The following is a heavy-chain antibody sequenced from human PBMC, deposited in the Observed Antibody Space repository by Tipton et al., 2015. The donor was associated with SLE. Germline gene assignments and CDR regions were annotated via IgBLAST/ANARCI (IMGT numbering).Heavy chain of an antibody. CDR3: AKDRYSGSFYYFDD. CDR2: ISWHSCNI. Sequence: SLRLSCAASGFTFDDYAMHWVRQAPGKGLEWVSGISWHSCNIGYADSVKGRFTISRDNAKNSLYLQMDSLRTDDTALYYCAKDRYSGSFYYFDDWGQGTLVTVSS. V-gene: IGHV3-9*01. J-gene: IGHJ4*02. D-gene: IGHD1-26*01. CDR1: GFTFDDYA.